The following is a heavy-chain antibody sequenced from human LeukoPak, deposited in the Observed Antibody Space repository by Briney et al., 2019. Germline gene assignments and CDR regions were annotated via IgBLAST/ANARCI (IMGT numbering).Heavy chain of an antibody. J-gene: IGHJ4*02. Sequence: GGSLRLSCAGSGFTVCTSYVNWVRQAPGKGLEWVSVIYGGGSTYYADSVRGRFTISRDNSKNTLYLQMNSLRAEDTAVYFCARGHSSGWPDFWGQGTLVTVSS. D-gene: IGHD6-25*01. CDR3: ARGHSSGWPDF. CDR1: GFTVCTSY. V-gene: IGHV3-53*03. CDR2: IYGGGST.